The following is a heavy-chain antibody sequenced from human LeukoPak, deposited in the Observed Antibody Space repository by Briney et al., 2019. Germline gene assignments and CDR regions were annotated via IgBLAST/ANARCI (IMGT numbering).Heavy chain of an antibody. V-gene: IGHV1-8*01. CDR2: MNPNSGNT. CDR3: ARGARITLDTAPGY. J-gene: IGHJ4*02. D-gene: IGHD5-18*01. CDR1: GYIFTSYD. Sequence: ASVKVSCKASGYIFTSYDINWVRQATGQGLEWMGWMNPNSGNTGYAQKFQGRVTMTRNTSISTAYMELSSLRSEDTAVYYCARGARITLDTAPGYWGQGTLVTVSS.